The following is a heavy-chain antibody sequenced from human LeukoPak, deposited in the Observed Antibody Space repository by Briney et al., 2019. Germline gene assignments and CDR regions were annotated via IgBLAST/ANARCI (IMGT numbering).Heavy chain of an antibody. V-gene: IGHV3-74*01. J-gene: IGHJ4*02. CDR3: ASGSCGGGRCYLHPEY. CDR2: LNNDGSIT. CDR1: GFTFSSYW. Sequence: GGSLRLSCAASGFTFSSYWMHWVRPAPGKGLVWVSRLNNDGSITGYADSVEGRFTIPRDNAKNTLFLQMNSLRAEDTAVYYCASGSCGGGRCYLHPEYWGQGTLVTVSS. D-gene: IGHD2-15*01.